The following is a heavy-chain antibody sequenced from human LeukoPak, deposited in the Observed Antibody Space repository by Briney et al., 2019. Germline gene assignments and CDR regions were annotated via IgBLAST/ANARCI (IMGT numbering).Heavy chain of an antibody. Sequence: YWSWIRQXXGKGLEWIGEIDHSGGTNYNPSLKSRVTISVDTSKNQFSLKLSSVTAADTAVYYCARAPEFSFGSIDNWGQGTLVTVSS. CDR3: ARAPEFSFGSIDN. CDR1: Y. V-gene: IGHV4-34*01. D-gene: IGHD3-3*01. J-gene: IGHJ4*02. CDR2: IDHSGGT.